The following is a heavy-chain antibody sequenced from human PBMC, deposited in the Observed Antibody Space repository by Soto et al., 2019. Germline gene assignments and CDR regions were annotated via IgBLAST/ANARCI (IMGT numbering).Heavy chain of an antibody. D-gene: IGHD5-18*01. CDR1: GGSISSYY. Sequence: PSETLSLTCTVSGGSISSYYWSWIRQPPGKGLEWIGYIYYSGSTNYNPSLKSRVTISVDTSKNQFSLKLSSVTAADTAVYYCARDHGYSYGKNWFDPWGQGTLVTVSS. V-gene: IGHV4-59*01. J-gene: IGHJ5*02. CDR3: ARDHGYSYGKNWFDP. CDR2: IYYSGST.